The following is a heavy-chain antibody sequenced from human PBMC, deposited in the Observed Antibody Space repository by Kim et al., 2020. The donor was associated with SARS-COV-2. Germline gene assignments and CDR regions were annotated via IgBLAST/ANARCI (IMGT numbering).Heavy chain of an antibody. Sequence: GGSLRLSCAASGFTFSSYGMHWVRQAPGKGLEWVAVISYDGSNKYYADSVKGRFTISRDNSKNTLYLQMNSLRAEDTAVYYCAKEERWFGESDYYYGMDVWGQGTTVTVSS. J-gene: IGHJ6*02. V-gene: IGHV3-30*18. CDR3: AKEERWFGESDYYYGMDV. D-gene: IGHD3-10*01. CDR1: GFTFSSYG. CDR2: ISYDGSNK.